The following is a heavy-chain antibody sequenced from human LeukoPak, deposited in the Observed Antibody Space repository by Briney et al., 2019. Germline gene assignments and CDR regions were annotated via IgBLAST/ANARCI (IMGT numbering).Heavy chain of an antibody. CDR2: IYYSGST. Sequence: SETLSLTCTVSGDAVTSDKYYRGWIRQPPGKGLEWIGSIYYSGSTYYNPSLKSRVTISVDTSKNQFSLKLSSVTAADTAVYYCATLPTPDYWGQGTLVTVSS. CDR1: GDAVTSDKYY. CDR3: ATLPTPDY. J-gene: IGHJ4*02. V-gene: IGHV4-39*01.